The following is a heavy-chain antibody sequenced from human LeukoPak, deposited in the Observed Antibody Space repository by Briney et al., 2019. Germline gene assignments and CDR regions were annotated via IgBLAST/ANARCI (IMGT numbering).Heavy chain of an antibody. CDR2: ISSSSSHI. CDR3: ARELLGAAAGTGYYYMDV. V-gene: IGHV3-21*01. CDR1: GFTFSGYS. Sequence: GGSLKLSCAASGFTFSGYSMNWVRQASGKGLEWVSCISSSSSHIYYAHSVKGRFTISRDNAKNSLYLQMNSLRAEDTAVYYCARELLGAAAGTGYYYMDVWGKGTTVTVSS. D-gene: IGHD6-13*01. J-gene: IGHJ6*03.